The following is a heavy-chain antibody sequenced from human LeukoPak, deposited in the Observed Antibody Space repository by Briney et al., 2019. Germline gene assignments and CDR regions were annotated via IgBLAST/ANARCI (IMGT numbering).Heavy chain of an antibody. J-gene: IGHJ4*02. CDR1: GFTFSSYG. D-gene: IGHD3-22*01. CDR3: AKDQGAGDSSGSPDY. V-gene: IGHV3-30*02. Sequence: GGSLRLSCAASGFTFSSYGMHWVRQAPAKGLEWVAFIRYDGSNKYYADSVKGRFTISRDNSKNTLYLQMNSLRAEDTAVYYCAKDQGAGDSSGSPDYWGQGTLVTVSS. CDR2: IRYDGSNK.